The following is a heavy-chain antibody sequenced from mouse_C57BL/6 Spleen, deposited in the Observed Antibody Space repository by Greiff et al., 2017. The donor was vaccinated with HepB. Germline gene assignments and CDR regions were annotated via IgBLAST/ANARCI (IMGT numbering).Heavy chain of an antibody. CDR1: GYTFTSYW. D-gene: IGHD1-1*01. V-gene: IGHV1-52*01. J-gene: IGHJ1*03. CDR2: IDPSDSET. Sequence: QVQLKQPGAELVRPGSSVKLSCKASGYTFTSYWMHWVKQRPIQGLEWIGNIDPSDSETHYNQKFKDKATLTVDKSSSTAYMQLSSLTSEDSAVYYCARTGVLLRYFDVWGTGTTVTVSS. CDR3: ARTGVLLRYFDV.